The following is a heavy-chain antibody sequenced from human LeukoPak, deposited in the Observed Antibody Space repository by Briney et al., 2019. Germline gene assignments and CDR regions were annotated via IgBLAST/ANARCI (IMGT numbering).Heavy chain of an antibody. Sequence: PGGSLRLSCAASGFTFSSYDMHWVRQATGKGLEWVSAIGTAGDTYYPGSVKGRFTISRENAKNSLYLQMNSLRAGDTAVYYCARDRGKWWFGTPGYFDLWGRGTLVTVSS. CDR2: IGTAGDT. CDR3: ARDRGKWWFGTPGYFDL. V-gene: IGHV3-13*01. J-gene: IGHJ2*01. CDR1: GFTFSSYD. D-gene: IGHD2-15*01.